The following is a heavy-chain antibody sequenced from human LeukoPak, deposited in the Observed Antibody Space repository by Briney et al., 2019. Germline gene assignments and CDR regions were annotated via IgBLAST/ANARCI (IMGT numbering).Heavy chain of an antibody. CDR2: IYPGDSDT. J-gene: IGHJ2*01. Sequence: GESLKISCKGSGYSFTSYWIGWVRQMPGKGLEWMAIIYPGDSDTRYSPSFQGQVTISADKSISTAYLQWSSLKASDTAMYYCARRIAVAYWYFDLWGRGTLVTVSS. CDR1: GYSFTSYW. D-gene: IGHD6-19*01. V-gene: IGHV5-51*01. CDR3: ARRIAVAYWYFDL.